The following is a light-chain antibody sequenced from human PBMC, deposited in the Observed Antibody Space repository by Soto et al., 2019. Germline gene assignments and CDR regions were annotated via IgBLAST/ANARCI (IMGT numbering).Light chain of an antibody. V-gene: IGKV4-1*01. CDR3: QHYRSIPYS. Sequence: DIVMTQSPDSLAVSLGERATINCKSSQTVLFSSNNLNYLSWYQQKPGQPPKLLVYWASTRESGVPDRFSGSGSGTDFTLTISSLQAEDVAVYYCQHYRSIPYSFGQGTKLEIK. CDR1: QTVLFSSNNLNY. J-gene: IGKJ2*03. CDR2: WAS.